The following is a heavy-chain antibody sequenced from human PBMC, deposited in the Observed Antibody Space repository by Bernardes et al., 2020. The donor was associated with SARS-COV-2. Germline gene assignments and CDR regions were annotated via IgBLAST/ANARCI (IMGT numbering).Heavy chain of an antibody. CDR1: GYTFTGYY. CDR2: INPNSGGT. Sequence: ASVKVSCKASGYTFTGYYMHWVRQAPGQGLEWMGWINPNSGGTNYAQKFQGRVTMTRDTSISTAYMELSRLRSDDTAVYYCARDRSTMIVVAADAFDIWGQGTMVTVSS. J-gene: IGHJ3*02. V-gene: IGHV1-2*02. D-gene: IGHD3-22*01. CDR3: ARDRSTMIVVAADAFDI.